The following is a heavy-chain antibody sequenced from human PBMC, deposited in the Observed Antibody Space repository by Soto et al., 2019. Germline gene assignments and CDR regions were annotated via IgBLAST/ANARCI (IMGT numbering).Heavy chain of an antibody. Sequence: PGGSLRLSCAASGFTFSSYGMHWVRQAPGKGLEWVAVISYDGGNKYYADSVKGRFTISRDNSKNTLYLQMNSLRAEDTAVYYCAKGSGYCSSSSCSREFHYYYGMDVWGQGTTVTVSS. CDR3: AKGSGYCSSSSCSREFHYYYGMDV. D-gene: IGHD2-2*01. CDR2: ISYDGGNK. CDR1: GFTFSSYG. V-gene: IGHV3-30*18. J-gene: IGHJ6*02.